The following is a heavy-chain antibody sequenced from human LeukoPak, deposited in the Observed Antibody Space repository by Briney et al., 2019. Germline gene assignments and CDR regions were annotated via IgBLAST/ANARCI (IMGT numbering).Heavy chain of an antibody. CDR2: IKQDGGEK. CDR1: GSNFSSHW. V-gene: IGHV3-7*01. CDR3: ARGGQLGSLDY. Sequence: GGSLRLSCAASGSNFSSHWMTWVRQAPGKGLEWLANIKQDGGEKYYVDPVRGRFTISRDNTKSSLILQMNGLRADDTALYYCARGGQLGSLDYWGQGTLVTVSS. D-gene: IGHD6-13*01. J-gene: IGHJ4*02.